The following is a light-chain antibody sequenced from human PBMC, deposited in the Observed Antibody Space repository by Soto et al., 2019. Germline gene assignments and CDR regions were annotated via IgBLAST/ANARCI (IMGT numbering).Light chain of an antibody. Sequence: QSALAQPASVSGSPGQSITISCTGTSSDVGSYNYVSWHQHHPGKAPRLMIYASSNRPSGVSHRFSGSRSGNTASLTISGLQAEDEADYYCSSYTSGSTLYVFGTGTKVTVL. CDR2: ASS. J-gene: IGLJ1*01. CDR3: SSYTSGSTLYV. V-gene: IGLV2-14*01. CDR1: SSDVGSYNY.